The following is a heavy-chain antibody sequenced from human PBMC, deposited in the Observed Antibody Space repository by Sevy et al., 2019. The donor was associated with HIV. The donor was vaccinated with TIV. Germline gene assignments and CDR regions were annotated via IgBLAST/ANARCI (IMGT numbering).Heavy chain of an antibody. CDR2: INAGNGNT. CDR3: ARVGGEQQLAFDY. D-gene: IGHD6-13*01. J-gene: IGHJ4*02. V-gene: IGHV1-3*01. CDR1: GYTFTSYA. Sequence: ASVKISCKASGYTFTSYAMHWVRQAPGQRLEWMGWINAGNGNTKYSQKFQGRVTITRDTSANTAYMELSSLRSEDTAVYYCARVGGEQQLAFDYWGQGTLVTVSS.